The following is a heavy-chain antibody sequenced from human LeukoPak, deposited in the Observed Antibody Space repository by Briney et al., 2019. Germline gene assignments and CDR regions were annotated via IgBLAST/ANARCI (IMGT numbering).Heavy chain of an antibody. CDR1: GFTFSTYA. D-gene: IGHD3-10*01. Sequence: GGSLRLSCAASGFTFSTYAMSWVRQAPGKGLEWVSAIRGGGATTYYADSVKGRFTISGDNSKNTLYLQMNSLRAEDTAVYYCASHGITMEEHFQHWGQGTLVTVSS. CDR3: ASHGITMEEHFQH. V-gene: IGHV3-23*01. CDR2: IRGGGATT. J-gene: IGHJ1*01.